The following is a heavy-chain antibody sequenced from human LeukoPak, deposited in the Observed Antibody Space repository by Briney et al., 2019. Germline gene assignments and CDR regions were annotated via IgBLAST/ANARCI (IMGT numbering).Heavy chain of an antibody. Sequence: GGSLRLSCAASGFTFSDYYMSWIRQAPGKGLEWVSYISSSGSTIYYADSVKGRFTISRDNSKNTLYLQMNSLRAEDTAVYYCAKETIVVVIAIFDYWGQGTLVTVSS. CDR2: ISSSGSTI. V-gene: IGHV3-11*01. D-gene: IGHD2-21*01. CDR1: GFTFSDYY. CDR3: AKETIVVVIAIFDY. J-gene: IGHJ4*02.